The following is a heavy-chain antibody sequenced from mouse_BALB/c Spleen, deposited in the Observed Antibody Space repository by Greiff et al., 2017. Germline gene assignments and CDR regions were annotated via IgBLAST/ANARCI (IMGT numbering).Heavy chain of an antibody. CDR3: ARDLDYVSAMDY. V-gene: IGHV2-9*02. J-gene: IGHJ4*01. CDR2: IWAGGST. Sequence: VKLVESGPGLVAPSQSLSITCTVSGFSLTSYGVHWVRQPPGKGLEWLGVIWAGGSTNYNSALMSRLSISKDNSKSQVFLKMNSLQTDDTAMYYCARDLDYVSAMDYWGQGTSVTVSS. D-gene: IGHD2-4*01. CDR1: GFSLTSYG.